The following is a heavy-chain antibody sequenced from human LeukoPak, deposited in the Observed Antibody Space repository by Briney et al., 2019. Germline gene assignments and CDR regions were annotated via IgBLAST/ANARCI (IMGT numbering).Heavy chain of an antibody. CDR2: IYYSGST. CDR3: AREGQAYCGGDCYSNWFDP. J-gene: IGHJ5*02. D-gene: IGHD2-21*02. V-gene: IGHV4-59*01. Sequence: SETLSLTCTVSGGSISSYYWSWIRQPPGKGLEWIGYIYYSGSTNYNPSLKSRVTISVDTSKNQFSLKLSSVTAADTAVYYCAREGQAYCGGDCYSNWFDPWGQGTLVTVSS. CDR1: GGSISSYY.